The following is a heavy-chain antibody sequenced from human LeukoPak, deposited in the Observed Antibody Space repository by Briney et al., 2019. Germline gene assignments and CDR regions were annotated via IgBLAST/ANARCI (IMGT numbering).Heavy chain of an antibody. D-gene: IGHD1-26*01. CDR1: GGSISGHF. V-gene: IGHV4-59*11. J-gene: IGHJ4*02. Sequence: SGTLSLTCTVSGGSISGHFWSWIRQPPGKGLEWIGFVSYSGDTNYSPSFNGRVTISLDTSKSQFSLNLNSVTAADTAVYFCARGGASSHYFGYWGQGTLVTVSS. CDR3: ARGGASSHYFGY. CDR2: VSYSGDT.